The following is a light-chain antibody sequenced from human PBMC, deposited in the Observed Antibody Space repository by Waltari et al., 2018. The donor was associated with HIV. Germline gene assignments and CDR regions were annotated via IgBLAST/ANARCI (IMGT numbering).Light chain of an antibody. CDR2: SLN. V-gene: IGLV1-44*01. CDR3: AAWDDNLNGYV. Sequence: QSVLTQTPSASGTPGQRVIVSCSGSSSNIGSNTVNWYQLLPGAAPRLLIHSLNQRPAVVPDRCSGSKSGASASLAISGLQSEDEADYYCAAWDDNLNGYVFGSGTKVTVL. J-gene: IGLJ1*01. CDR1: SSNIGSNT.